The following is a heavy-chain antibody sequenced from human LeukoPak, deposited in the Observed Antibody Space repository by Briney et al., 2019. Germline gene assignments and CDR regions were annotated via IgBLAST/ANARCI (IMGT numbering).Heavy chain of an antibody. D-gene: IGHD2-2*01. Sequence: EESRTISCKGSGYSFTSYWIGWVRQMPGKGLEWMGIIYPGDSDTTSSPSFPGQVTLSADKSISTAYLQCSSLEASDTAMYYCARRCGSSTSCYLTPFVYGGQGTLLTVSS. J-gene: IGHJ4*02. CDR2: IYPGDSDT. CDR1: GYSFTSYW. CDR3: ARRCGSSTSCYLTPFVY. V-gene: IGHV5-51*01.